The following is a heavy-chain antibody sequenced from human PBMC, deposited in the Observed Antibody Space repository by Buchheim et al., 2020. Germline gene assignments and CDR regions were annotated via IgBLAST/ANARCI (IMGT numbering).Heavy chain of an antibody. Sequence: QVQLVESGGGVVQPGTSLRLSCAASGFSFSSYGMHWVRQAPGKGLEWVAVISYDGRKSFYADSVKGRFTISRDKSMNTLYLEMDSLRVEDTAVYSCAKVRGTFDAYYYYLDVWGKGTT. CDR1: GFSFSSYG. CDR3: AKVRGTFDAYYYYLDV. V-gene: IGHV3-30*18. CDR2: ISYDGRKS. D-gene: IGHD3-10*01. J-gene: IGHJ6*03.